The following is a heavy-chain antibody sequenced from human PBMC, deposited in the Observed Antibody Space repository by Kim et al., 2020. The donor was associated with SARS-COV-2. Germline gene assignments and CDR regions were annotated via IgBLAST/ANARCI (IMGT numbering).Heavy chain of an antibody. D-gene: IGHD2-2*02. CDR3: ARDPAAIYYYYGMDV. Sequence: TNYAPKPQGRGTMTTDTSTSTAYMELRSLRSDDTAVYYCARDPAAIYYYYGMDVWGQGTTVTVSS. V-gene: IGHV1-18*01. CDR2: T. J-gene: IGHJ6*02.